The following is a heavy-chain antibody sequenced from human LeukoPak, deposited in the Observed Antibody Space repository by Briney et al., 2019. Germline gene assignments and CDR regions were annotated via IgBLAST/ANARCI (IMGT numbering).Heavy chain of an antibody. D-gene: IGHD2-15*01. Sequence: GGSLRLSCAASGFTFSSYWMSWVRQAPGKGLEWVANIKQDGSEKYYVDSVKGRFTISRDNAKNSLYLQMNSLRAEDTAVYYCARDRLPVVVAAPIEYWGQGTLVTVSS. J-gene: IGHJ4*02. CDR1: GFTFSSYW. CDR3: ARDRLPVVVAAPIEY. CDR2: IKQDGSEK. V-gene: IGHV3-7*01.